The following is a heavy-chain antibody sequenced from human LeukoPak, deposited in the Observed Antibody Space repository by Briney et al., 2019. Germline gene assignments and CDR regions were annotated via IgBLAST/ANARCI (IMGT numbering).Heavy chain of an antibody. V-gene: IGHV3-21*01. Sequence: PGESLRLSCAASGFTFSKYSMNWVRQAPGKGLEWVSSISSSSSNIYYADSVKGRFTISRDNAKNSLYLQMNSLRAEDTALYHCARDSDHYDSSGYFLGIMEGPYWGQGTLVTVSS. CDR3: ARDSDHYDSSGYFLGIMEGPY. J-gene: IGHJ4*02. CDR1: GFTFSKYS. CDR2: ISSSSSNI. D-gene: IGHD3-22*01.